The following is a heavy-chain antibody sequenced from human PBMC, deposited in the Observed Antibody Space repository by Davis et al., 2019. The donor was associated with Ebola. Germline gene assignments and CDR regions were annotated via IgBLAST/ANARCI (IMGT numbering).Heavy chain of an antibody. J-gene: IGHJ4*02. CDR1: GFTFSSYS. CDR2: ISYDGSNK. CDR3: AGNYDILTGTPFDY. V-gene: IGHV3-30-3*01. D-gene: IGHD3-9*01. Sequence: GESLKISCAASGFTFSSYSMHWVRQAPGKGLEWVTLISYDGSNKFYADSVRGRFTFSRDNSKNTLYLQMNSLRAEDTAVYYCAGNYDILTGTPFDYWGQGTLVTVSS.